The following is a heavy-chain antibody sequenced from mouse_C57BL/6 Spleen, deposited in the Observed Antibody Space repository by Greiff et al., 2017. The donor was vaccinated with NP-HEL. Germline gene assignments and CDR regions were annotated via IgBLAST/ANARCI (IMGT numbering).Heavy chain of an antibody. J-gene: IGHJ3*01. CDR3: ARGFYYYGSSIFAY. D-gene: IGHD1-1*01. CDR2: IDPSDSET. CDR1: GYTFTSYW. Sequence: VQLQQPGAELVRPGSSVKLSCKASGYTFTSYWMHWVKQRPIQGLEWIGNIDPSDSETHYNQKFKDKATLTVDKSSSTAYMQLSSLTSEDSAVYYCARGFYYYGSSIFAYWGQGTLVTVSA. V-gene: IGHV1-52*01.